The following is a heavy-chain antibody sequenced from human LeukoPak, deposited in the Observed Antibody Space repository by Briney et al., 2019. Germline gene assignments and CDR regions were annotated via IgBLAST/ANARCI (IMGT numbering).Heavy chain of an antibody. CDR2: IGGSGGNT. CDR3: ATHSGSYGDAFDI. V-gene: IGHV3-23*01. J-gene: IGHJ3*02. D-gene: IGHD1-26*01. CDR1: GVTFKNYA. Sequence: GGSLRLSCAASGVTFKNYAMSWVRQAPGKGLEWVSTIGGSGGNTYYADSVKGRFTISRDNSRNTLYLQMNSLRAEDTAVYYCATHSGSYGDAFDIWGQGTMVTVSS.